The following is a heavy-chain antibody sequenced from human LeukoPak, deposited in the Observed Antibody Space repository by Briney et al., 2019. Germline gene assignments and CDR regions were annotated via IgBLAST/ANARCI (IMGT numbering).Heavy chain of an antibody. CDR2: IDPNSGDT. CDR1: GYTFTAYY. Sequence: EASVKVSCKASGYTFTAYYIHWVRQAPGQGLEWIAWIDPNSGDTWSAPLFQGRVTMTRDTSITTASMELTWLSSDDTAVYYCATGVATAFTYWGQGTLLTVSS. J-gene: IGHJ4*02. CDR3: ATGVATAFTY. V-gene: IGHV1-2*02. D-gene: IGHD5-18*01.